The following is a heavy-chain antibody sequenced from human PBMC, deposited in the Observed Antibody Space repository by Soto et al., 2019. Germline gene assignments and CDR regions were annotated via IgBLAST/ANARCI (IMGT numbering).Heavy chain of an antibody. CDR1: GYTFTGYY. V-gene: IGHV1-2*04. D-gene: IGHD2-8*01. Sequence: ASVKVSCKASGYTFTGYYMHWVRQAPGQGLEWMGWINPNSGGTNYAQKFQGWVTMTRDTSISTAYMELSRLRSDDTAVYYCARDLDVIEYEYYYYGMDVWGQGTTVPVS. J-gene: IGHJ6*02. CDR3: ARDLDVIEYEYYYYGMDV. CDR2: INPNSGGT.